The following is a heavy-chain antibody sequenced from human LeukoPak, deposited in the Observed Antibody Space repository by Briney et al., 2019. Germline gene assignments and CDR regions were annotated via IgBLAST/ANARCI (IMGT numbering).Heavy chain of an antibody. J-gene: IGHJ4*02. CDR2: ISDSGGRT. CDR1: GITLSNYG. V-gene: IGHV3-23*01. CDR3: AKRGVVIRVILVGFHKEANYFDS. Sequence: GGSLRLSCAVSGITLSNYGMSWVRQAPGKGLEWVAGISDSGGRTNYADSVKGRFTISRDNPKNTLYLQMNSLRAEDTAVYFCAKRGVVIRVILVGFHKEANYFDSWGQGALVTVPS. D-gene: IGHD3-22*01.